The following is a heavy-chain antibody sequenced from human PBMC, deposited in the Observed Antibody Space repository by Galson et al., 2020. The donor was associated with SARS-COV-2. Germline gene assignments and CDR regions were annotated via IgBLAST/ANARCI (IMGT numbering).Heavy chain of an antibody. V-gene: IGHV3-9*01. CDR3: AKALYPVGGSDCDY. D-gene: IGHD3-16*01. Sequence: GGSLRLSCAASGFTFDDYAMHWVRQAPGKRLEWVSGISWNSGSIGYADSVKGRFTISRDNAKNSLYLQMNSLRAEETALYYCAKALYPVGGSDCDYWCQGTLVTVSS. CDR2: ISWNSGSI. J-gene: IGHJ4*02. CDR1: GFTFDDYA.